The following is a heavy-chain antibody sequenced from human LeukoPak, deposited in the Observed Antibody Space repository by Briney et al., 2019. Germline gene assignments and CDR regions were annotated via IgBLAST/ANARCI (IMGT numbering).Heavy chain of an antibody. D-gene: IGHD3-10*01. CDR3: ARGGSGSWEYFDY. Sequence: GGSLRLSCAASGFTVSSNYMSWVRQAPGKGLEWVSVIYSGGSTYYADSVKGRFTIPRDNSKNTLYLQMNSLRAEDTAVYYCARGGSGSWEYFDYWGQGTLVTVSS. V-gene: IGHV3-53*01. J-gene: IGHJ4*02. CDR1: GFTVSSNY. CDR2: IYSGGST.